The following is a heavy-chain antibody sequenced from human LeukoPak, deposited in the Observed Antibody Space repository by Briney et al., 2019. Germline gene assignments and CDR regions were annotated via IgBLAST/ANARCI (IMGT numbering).Heavy chain of an antibody. CDR2: ISGSGGST. V-gene: IGHV3-23*01. J-gene: IGHJ3*02. CDR3: ARAVSCTNGACSHDAFHI. Sequence: PGGSLRLSCAASGFTFSSYAMSWVRQAPGMGLEWVSAISGSGGSTYYADSVKGRFTISRDNSKNTLYLQMNSLRAEDTAVYYCARAVSCTNGACSHDAFHIWGLGTMVTVSS. D-gene: IGHD2-8*01. CDR1: GFTFSSYA.